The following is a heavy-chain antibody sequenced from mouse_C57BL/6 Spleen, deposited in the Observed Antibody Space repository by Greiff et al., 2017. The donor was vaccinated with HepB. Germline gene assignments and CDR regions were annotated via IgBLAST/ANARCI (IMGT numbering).Heavy chain of an antibody. Sequence: VKLQQSGAELVKPGASVKISCKASGYAFSSYWMNWVKQRPGKGLEWIGQIYPGDGDTNYNGKFKGKATLTADKSSSTAYMQLSSLTSEDSAVYFCARRSLYYGSSYWYFDVWGTGTTVTVSS. CDR2: IYPGDGDT. D-gene: IGHD1-1*01. V-gene: IGHV1-80*01. CDR1: GYAFSSYW. J-gene: IGHJ1*03. CDR3: ARRSLYYGSSYWYFDV.